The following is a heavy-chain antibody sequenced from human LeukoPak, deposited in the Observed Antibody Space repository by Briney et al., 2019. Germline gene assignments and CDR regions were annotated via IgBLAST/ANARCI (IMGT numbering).Heavy chain of an antibody. V-gene: IGHV1-69*01. CDR1: GGTFSSYA. CDR3: TSSPFYYDILTGYYNVWYFDY. CDR2: IIPIFGTA. J-gene: IGHJ4*02. D-gene: IGHD3-9*01. Sequence: GASVKVSCKASGGTFSSYAISWVRQAPGQGLEWMGGIIPIFGTANYAQKFQGRVTITADESTSTAYMELSSLRSEDTAVYYCTSSPFYYDILTGYYNVWYFDYWGQGTLVTVSS.